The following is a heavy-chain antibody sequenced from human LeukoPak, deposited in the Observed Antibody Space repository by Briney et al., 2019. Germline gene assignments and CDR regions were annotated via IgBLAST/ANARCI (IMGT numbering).Heavy chain of an antibody. CDR2: ISGDGSGT. V-gene: IGHV3-74*01. Sequence: PGGSLRLSCAASGFTLSNYWIHWVRQVPGKGLMWVSRISGDGSGTNYADSVKGRFTISRDNAKNTVYLQMNSLRAEDTAVYYCARDFSGFYAFDIWGQGTMVTVSS. CDR1: GFTLSNYW. J-gene: IGHJ3*02. CDR3: ARDFSGFYAFDI. D-gene: IGHD2/OR15-2a*01.